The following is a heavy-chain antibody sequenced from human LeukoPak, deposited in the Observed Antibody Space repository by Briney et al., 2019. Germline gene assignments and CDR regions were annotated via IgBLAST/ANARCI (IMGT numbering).Heavy chain of an antibody. V-gene: IGHV4-34*01. J-gene: IGHJ4*02. CDR3: ARASAYSSSSGVNC. D-gene: IGHD6-6*01. CDR1: GGSFGGYY. Sequence: SETLSLTCAIFGGSFGGYYWSWIRQPPGKGLEWIGQINDSGMTNYIPSLKSRVTMSVDTSKKQYSLKLSSVSAADTAVYYCARASAYSSSSGVNCWGQGTLVTVSS. CDR2: INDSGMT.